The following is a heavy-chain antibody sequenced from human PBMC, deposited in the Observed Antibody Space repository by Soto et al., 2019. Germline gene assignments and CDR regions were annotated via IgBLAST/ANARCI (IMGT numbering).Heavy chain of an antibody. J-gene: IGHJ6*04. CDR1: GYTFTSYD. CDR2: MNPNSGNT. Sequence: ASVQVSCKASGYTFTSYDINWVRQATGQGLEWMGWMNPNSGNTGYAQKFQGRVTMTRNTSISTAYMELSSLRSEDTAVYYCARGGVLLWFGELLYVAKAILDVWGKGTTVTVSS. D-gene: IGHD3-10*01. CDR3: ARGGVLLWFGELLYVAKAILDV. V-gene: IGHV1-8*01.